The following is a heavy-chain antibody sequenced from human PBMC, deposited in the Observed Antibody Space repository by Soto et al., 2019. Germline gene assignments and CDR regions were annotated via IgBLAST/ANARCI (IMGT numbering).Heavy chain of an antibody. CDR3: AKYQPPAFDP. CDR1: GASIGSGDDY. V-gene: IGHV4-30-4*08. Sequence: KPSETLSLTCSVSGASIGSGDDYWTWIRQSPGKGLEWIGYISDSGSTFYNPSLRSRLTIALDTSKNHFSLKLNSVTAADTAVYYCAKYQPPAFDPWGQGIPVTVSS. J-gene: IGHJ5*02. D-gene: IGHD2-2*01. CDR2: ISDSGST.